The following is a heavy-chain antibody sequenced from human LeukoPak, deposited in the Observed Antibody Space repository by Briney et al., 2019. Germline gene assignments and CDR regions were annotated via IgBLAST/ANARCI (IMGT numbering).Heavy chain of an antibody. CDR2: IYHSGST. V-gene: IGHV4-38-2*01. Sequence: GSLRLSCAASGFSFSSYSIHWVRQAPGKGLEWIGSIYHSGSTYYNPSLKSRVTISVGTSKNQFSLKLSSVTAADTAVYYCASAIVGGNHGPLAYWGQGTLGTVSS. D-gene: IGHD1-14*01. CDR1: GFSFSSYS. CDR3: ASAIVGGNHGPLAY. J-gene: IGHJ4*02.